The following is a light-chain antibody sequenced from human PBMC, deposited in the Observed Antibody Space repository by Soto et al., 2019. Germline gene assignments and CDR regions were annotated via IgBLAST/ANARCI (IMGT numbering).Light chain of an antibody. CDR1: SSNIGAGYA. CDR3: QSYDSSLSVV. Sequence: QSVLTQPPSVSGAPGQSVTISCTGSSSNIGAGYAVHWYQQLPGTAPKLLIYGNSNRPSGVPDRFSASKSGTSVSLAITGLQADDEADYYCQSYDSSLSVVFGGGTKLTVL. J-gene: IGLJ2*01. CDR2: GNS. V-gene: IGLV1-40*01.